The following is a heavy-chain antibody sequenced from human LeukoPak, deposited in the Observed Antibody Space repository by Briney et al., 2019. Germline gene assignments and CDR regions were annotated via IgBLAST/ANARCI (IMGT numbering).Heavy chain of an antibody. CDR3: AKEILRYYGILTGYYDY. V-gene: IGHV3-30*18. CDR1: GFTFSSYG. D-gene: IGHD3-9*01. CDR2: ISYDGSNK. Sequence: GGSLRLSCAASGFTFSSYGMHWVRQAPGKGLEWVAVISYDGSNKYYADSVKGRFTISRDNSKNTLYLQMNSLRAEDTAVYYCAKEILRYYGILTGYYDYWGQGTLVTVSS. J-gene: IGHJ4*02.